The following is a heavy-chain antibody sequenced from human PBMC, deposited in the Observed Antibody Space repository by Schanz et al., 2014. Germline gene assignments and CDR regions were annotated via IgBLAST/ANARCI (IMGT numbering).Heavy chain of an antibody. D-gene: IGHD6-13*01. CDR3: ASSGAGYSSSWDFDY. CDR2: IIPILGIA. CDR1: GGTFSTYT. Sequence: QVQLVHSGAEVKKPGSSMKVSCKASGGTFSTYTISWVRQAPGQGLEWMGRIIPILGIANYAQKFQGRVTITADKSTFTAYMDVSSLRSEDTAVYYCASSGAGYSSSWDFDYWGQGTLVTVSS. V-gene: IGHV1-69*02. J-gene: IGHJ4*02.